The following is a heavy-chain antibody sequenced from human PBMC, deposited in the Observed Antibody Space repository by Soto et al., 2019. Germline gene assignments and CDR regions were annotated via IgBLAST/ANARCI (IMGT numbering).Heavy chain of an antibody. Sequence: GGSLRLSCAASGFTFSSYWMHWVRQVPGKGMEWVSKIDSNGVMTDYADSVKGRFSISRDNAKNSLYLQMDSLTVEDTAVYHCASLSAPVDYWGQGTLVTVSS. CDR1: GFTFSSYW. CDR3: ASLSAPVDY. D-gene: IGHD2-2*01. CDR2: IDSNGVMT. J-gene: IGHJ4*01. V-gene: IGHV3-74*01.